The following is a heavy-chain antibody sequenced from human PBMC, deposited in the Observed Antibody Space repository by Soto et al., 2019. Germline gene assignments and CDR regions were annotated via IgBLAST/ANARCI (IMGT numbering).Heavy chain of an antibody. J-gene: IGHJ6*02. CDR3: ARDFSFKRIEGVVLAAPDYYYGMDV. Sequence: ASVKVSCKASGYTFTGYYMHWVRQAPGQGLEWMGWINPNSGGTNYAQKFQGRVTKTRDTSISTAYMELSRLRSDDTAVYYCARDFSFKRIEGVVLAAPDYYYGMDVWGQGTTVTVSS. D-gene: IGHD2-2*01. V-gene: IGHV1-2*02. CDR1: GYTFTGYY. CDR2: INPNSGGT.